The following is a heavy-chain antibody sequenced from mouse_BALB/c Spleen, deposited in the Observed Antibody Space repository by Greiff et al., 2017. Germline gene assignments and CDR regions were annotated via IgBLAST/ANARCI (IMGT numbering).Heavy chain of an antibody. CDR1: GYSFTSYW. Sequence: VKLMESGAELVRPGTSVKLSCKASGYSFTSYWMNWVKQRPGQGLEWIGMIHPSDSETRLNQKFKDKATLTVDKSSNTAYMQLSSPTSEDSAVYYCARQTARATGYAMDYWGQGTSVTVSS. CDR2: IHPSDSET. V-gene: IGHV1-61*01. CDR3: ARQTARATGYAMDY. J-gene: IGHJ4*01. D-gene: IGHD3-2*01.